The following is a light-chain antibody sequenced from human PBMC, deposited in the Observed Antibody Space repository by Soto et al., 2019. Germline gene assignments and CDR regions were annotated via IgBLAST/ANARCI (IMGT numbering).Light chain of an antibody. J-gene: IGKJ1*01. CDR2: GAS. Sequence: GFTKSPETLSLSPGERASLSCRASQSVSSGYLAWYQQKPGQAPRLLIYGASSRATGIPDRFSGSGSGTDFTLTISRLEPEDFAVYYCQEYGSSPRTFCQVTKVDIK. V-gene: IGKV3-20*01. CDR3: QEYGSSPRT. CDR1: QSVSSGY.